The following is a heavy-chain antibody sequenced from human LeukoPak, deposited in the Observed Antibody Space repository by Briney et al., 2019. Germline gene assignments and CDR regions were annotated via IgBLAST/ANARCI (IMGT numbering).Heavy chain of an antibody. CDR3: ARSLPPGYYDSSGSDAFDI. Sequence: SGPTLVNPRQTLTLTCTFSGFSLSTSGMCVSWIRQPPGKALEWLARLGWDDDKYYSTSLKTRLTISKDTSKKLVVLTMTNMDPVYTATYYCARSLPPGYYDSSGSDAFDIWGQGTMVTVSS. CDR1: GFSLSTSGMC. CDR2: LGWDDDK. J-gene: IGHJ3*02. D-gene: IGHD3-22*01. V-gene: IGHV2-70*11.